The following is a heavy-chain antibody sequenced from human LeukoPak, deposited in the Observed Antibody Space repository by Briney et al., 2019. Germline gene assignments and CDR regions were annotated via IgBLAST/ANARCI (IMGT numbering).Heavy chain of an antibody. V-gene: IGHV3-21*01. CDR3: TRGTDGLWDF. J-gene: IGHJ4*02. D-gene: IGHD2-8*01. CDR2: ITSSSSYI. Sequence: PGGSLRVSCAASGFTFSSYTMNWVRQAPGKGPEWVSSITSSSSYIYYADSVKGRFTISRDNARNSLYLQMNSLRAEDTAVYYCTRGTDGLWDFWGQGTLVTVSS. CDR1: GFTFSSYT.